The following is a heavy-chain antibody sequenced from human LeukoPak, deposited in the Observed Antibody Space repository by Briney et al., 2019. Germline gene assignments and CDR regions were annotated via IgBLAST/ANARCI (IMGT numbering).Heavy chain of an antibody. D-gene: IGHD3-22*01. Sequence: PSETLSLTCTVSGGSISSSSYYWGWIRQPPGKGLEWIGSIYYSGTAYYNPSLKSRVTISVDTSKNQFSLKLSSVTAADTAVYYCARARDPRHYDSSGPREDNWFDPWGQGTLVTVSS. CDR3: ARARDPRHYDSSGPREDNWFDP. CDR2: IYYSGTA. J-gene: IGHJ5*02. CDR1: GGSISSSSYY. V-gene: IGHV4-39*07.